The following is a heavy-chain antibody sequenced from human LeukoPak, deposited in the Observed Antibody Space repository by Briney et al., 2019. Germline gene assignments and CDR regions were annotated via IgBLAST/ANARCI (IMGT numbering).Heavy chain of an antibody. CDR2: IYSGGST. V-gene: IGHV3-53*01. D-gene: IGHD6-13*01. Sequence: QSGGSLRLSCAASGFTVSSNYMSWVRQAPGKGLEWVSVIYSGGSTYYADSVKGRFTISRDNSKNTLYLQMNSLRAEDTAVYYCARVRRRQLGVDYWGQGTLVTVSS. CDR1: GFTVSSNY. CDR3: ARVRRRQLGVDY. J-gene: IGHJ4*02.